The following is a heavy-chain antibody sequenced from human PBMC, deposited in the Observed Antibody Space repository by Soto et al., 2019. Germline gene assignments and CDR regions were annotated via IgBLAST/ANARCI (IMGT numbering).Heavy chain of an antibody. CDR3: TRPQSSGWCDF. J-gene: IGHJ5*01. D-gene: IGHD3-22*01. CDR2: INPADSDI. V-gene: IGHV5-51*01. CDR1: GYSFITHW. Sequence: PGESLKISCKGSGYSFITHWIAWVRQMPGEGLEWMGIINPADSDIRYSPSFQGQVTISVDKSINTAYLQWSSLKASDTATYYCTRPQSSGWCDFWGQGTLVTVSS.